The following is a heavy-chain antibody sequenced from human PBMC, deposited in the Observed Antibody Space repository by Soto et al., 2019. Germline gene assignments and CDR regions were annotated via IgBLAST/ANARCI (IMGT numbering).Heavy chain of an antibody. J-gene: IGHJ5*02. CDR3: ARRNAEMGTVQWCYPSGPCYPLDL. CDR1: GFTFSSYW. CDR2: IKRDGSEK. D-gene: IGHD2-15*01. V-gene: IGHV3-7*01. Sequence: GGSLRLSCAASGFTFSSYWMSWVRQFPGKGLEWVANIKRDGSEKYYLDSVKGRFTISRDNAKNSLYLQINGLRAEDTAVYYCARRNAEMGTVQWCYPSGPCYPLDLWGQGVPVTVSS.